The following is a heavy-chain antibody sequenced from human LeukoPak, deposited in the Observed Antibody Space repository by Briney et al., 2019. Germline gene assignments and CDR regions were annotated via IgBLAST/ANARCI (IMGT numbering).Heavy chain of an antibody. V-gene: IGHV3-64*01. CDR2: ISTNGDST. CDR1: GFTFSNYV. CDR3: ARYCNGVNCYSGYDY. J-gene: IGHJ4*02. Sequence: PGGSLRLSCSASGFTFSNYVIHWVRQAPGKGLEYVSAISTNGDSTYYANSVKGRFTISRDNSKNTLYLQMGSLRAEDMAVYYCARYCNGVNCYSGYDYWGQGTLVTVSS. D-gene: IGHD2-15*01.